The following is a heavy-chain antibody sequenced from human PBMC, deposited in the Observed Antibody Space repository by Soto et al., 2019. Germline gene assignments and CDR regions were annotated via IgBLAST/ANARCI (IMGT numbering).Heavy chain of an antibody. V-gene: IGHV1-69*01. CDR3: ARGGGIVVVPAAIRNCHCDY. CDR1: GGTFSSYA. Sequence: QVQLVQSGAEVKKPGSSVKVSCKASGGTFSSYAISWVRQAPGQGLEWMGGIIPIFGTANYAQKFQGRVTITADESTSTAYMELSSLRSEDTDVYYCARGGGIVVVPAAIRNCHCDYWGQGTLVTVSS. D-gene: IGHD2-2*02. CDR2: IIPIFGTA. J-gene: IGHJ4*02.